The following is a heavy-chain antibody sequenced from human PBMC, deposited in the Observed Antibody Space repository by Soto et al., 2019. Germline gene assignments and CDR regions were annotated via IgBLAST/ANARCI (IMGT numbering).Heavy chain of an antibody. J-gene: IGHJ4*02. CDR2: MQPSTGRT. CDR3: ARGVSVGVDY. D-gene: IGHD1-26*01. V-gene: IGHV1-8*01. CDR1: GYSFTSLD. Sequence: QVQLVQSGAEVREPGASVEVSCKASGYSFTSLDINWVRQTAGQGLEWMGWMQPSTGRTGYAQKFQGRVTMTRDTSINTAYMELTTLTSDDTAFYYCARGVSVGVDYWGQGTLVTVSS.